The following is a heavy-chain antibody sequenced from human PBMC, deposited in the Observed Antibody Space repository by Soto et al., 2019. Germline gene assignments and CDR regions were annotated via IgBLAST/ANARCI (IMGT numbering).Heavy chain of an antibody. CDR3: TRWSNAMDV. V-gene: IGHV3-7*03. CDR1: GFTFSNYY. J-gene: IGHJ6*02. CDR2: IAQDGTEI. Sequence: EVQVVESGGGLVQPGGSVRLSCAASGFTFSNYYMTWVRQAPGKGLEWVAYIAQDGTEIYNVDSVKGRFTISRDNAKSSLYLQMNSLTAEDTALYYCTRWSNAMDVWGQGTSVTVSS. D-gene: IGHD2-15*01.